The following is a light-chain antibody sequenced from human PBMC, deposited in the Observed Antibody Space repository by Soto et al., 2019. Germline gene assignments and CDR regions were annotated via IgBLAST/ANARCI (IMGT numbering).Light chain of an antibody. V-gene: IGKV3-11*01. CDR2: DAS. J-gene: IGKJ2*01. Sequence: EIGLTQSPATLYLATGERAILSCTASQSVSRSLAWYQQKPGQAHSLLIYDASNRATGTPARFSGSGSGTDLSLTISSRAPEDFAVYYRQHCSSWPYTFGQGTKL. CDR3: QHCSSWPYT. CDR1: QSVSRS.